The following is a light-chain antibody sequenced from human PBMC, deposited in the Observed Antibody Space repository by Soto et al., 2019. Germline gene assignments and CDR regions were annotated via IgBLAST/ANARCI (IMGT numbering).Light chain of an antibody. CDR1: QRLLHSNGNTF. CDR3: MQALQTPYT. CDR2: LGS. Sequence: EIVMTQSPPSLTVTPGEPASISCRSSQRLLHSNGNTFLDWYLQKPGQSPQLLIYLGSNRASGVPDRVSGSEAGTDFTLKVGRVEAEDVGVYYCMQALQTPYTFGQGTKVDSK. V-gene: IGKV2-28*01. J-gene: IGKJ2*01.